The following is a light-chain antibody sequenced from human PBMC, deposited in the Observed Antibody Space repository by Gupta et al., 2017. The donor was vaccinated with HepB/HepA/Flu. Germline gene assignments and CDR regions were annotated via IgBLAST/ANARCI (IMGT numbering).Light chain of an antibody. CDR3: QQKNSYPLT. CDR1: QGVNNY. CDR2: AAS. J-gene: IGKJ4*01. V-gene: IGKV1-16*01. Sequence: DVQMTQSLASLSASVGDRVTITCRASQGVNNYLLWFQQKPGKAPKSLLYAASSLQSGVPSRFSGSGSGTDFTLTISSLQPEDFATYSCQQKNSYPLTFGRGTKVEIK.